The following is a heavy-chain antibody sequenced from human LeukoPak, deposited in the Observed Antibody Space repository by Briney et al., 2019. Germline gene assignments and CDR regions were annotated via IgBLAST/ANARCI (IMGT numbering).Heavy chain of an antibody. CDR1: GFPFSQYW. V-gene: IGHV3-74*01. J-gene: IGHJ4*02. D-gene: IGHD2/OR15-2a*01. CDR2: INKDGTSM. Sequence: PGGSLRLSCAASGFPFSQYWMQWVRHAPGKGLMWVSRINKDGTSMNYADSVKGRFSISRDNAKNTLYLHLTSLSAEDTAVYYCVKPDILIASAYFDFWGQGTLVTVSS. CDR3: VKPDILIASAYFDF.